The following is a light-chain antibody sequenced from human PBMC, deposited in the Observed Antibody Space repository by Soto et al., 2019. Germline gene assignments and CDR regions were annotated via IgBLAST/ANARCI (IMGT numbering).Light chain of an antibody. CDR2: EGT. V-gene: IGLV2-23*01. J-gene: IGLJ2*01. CDR1: RSDVGTYNL. CDR3: CSYAGSSTHVV. Sequence: QSALTQPASVSGSPGQSITISCTGTRSDVGTYNLVSWYQQCPGKAPKLMIYEGTKRPSGVSNRFSGSKSGNTASLTISGLQAEDEADYYCCSYAGSSTHVVFGGGTKLTVL.